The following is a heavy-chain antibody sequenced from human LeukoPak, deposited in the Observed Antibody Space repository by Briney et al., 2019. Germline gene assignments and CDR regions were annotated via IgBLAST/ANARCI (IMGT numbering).Heavy chain of an antibody. CDR1: GFTFSSNG. CDR2: ISATGGTI. CDR3: AREGYSYATNYYFDY. J-gene: IGHJ4*02. Sequence: GGSLRLSCAASGFTFSSNGMNWVRQAPGKGLEWVSYISATGGTIYYADSVKGRFTISRDNAKNSLYLQMNSLRAEDTAVYYCAREGYSYATNYYFDYWGQGTLVTVSS. V-gene: IGHV3-48*04. D-gene: IGHD5-18*01.